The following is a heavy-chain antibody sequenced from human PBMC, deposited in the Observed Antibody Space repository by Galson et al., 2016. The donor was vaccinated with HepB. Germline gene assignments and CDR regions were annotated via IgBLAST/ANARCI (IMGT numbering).Heavy chain of an antibody. J-gene: IGHJ4*02. CDR2: IRSRSNDRAI. CDR3: ARDHDWGFDY. V-gene: IGHV3-48*02. Sequence: SLRLSCAVSRFTLSTYSTNWVRQAPGKGLEWIAYIRSRSNDRAIFYAGSVKGRFTISGDNAETMYLQMNSLRDEDTAVYYCARDHDWGFDYWGQGALVTVSS. D-gene: IGHD7-27*01. CDR1: RFTLSTYS.